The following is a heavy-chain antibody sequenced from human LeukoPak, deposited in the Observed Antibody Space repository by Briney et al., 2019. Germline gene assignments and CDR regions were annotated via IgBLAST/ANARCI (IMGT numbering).Heavy chain of an antibody. CDR1: GGSISSGGYY. D-gene: IGHD1/OR15-1a*01. CDR2: IYHSGST. CDR3: AREGLEQTGFDY. V-gene: IGHV4-30-2*01. Sequence: SQTLSLTCTVSGGSISSGGYYWSWIRQPPGKGLEWIGYIYHSGSTYYNPSLKSRVTISVDRSKNQFSLKLSSVTAADTAVYYCAREGLEQTGFDYWGQGTLVTVSS. J-gene: IGHJ4*02.